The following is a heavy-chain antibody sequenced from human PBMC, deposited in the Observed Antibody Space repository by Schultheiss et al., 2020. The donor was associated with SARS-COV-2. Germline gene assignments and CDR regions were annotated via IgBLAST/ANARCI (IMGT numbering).Heavy chain of an antibody. CDR3: ARRTRIGCMDV. V-gene: IGHV3-74*01. J-gene: IGHJ6*02. CDR2: INSDGSST. CDR1: GFTFSSYS. Sequence: GGSLRLSCAASGFTFSSYSMNWVRQAPGKGLVWVSRINSDGSSTSYADSVKGRFTISRDNAKNTLYLQMNSLRAEDTAVYYCARRTRIGCMDVWGQGTTVTVSS. D-gene: IGHD3-22*01.